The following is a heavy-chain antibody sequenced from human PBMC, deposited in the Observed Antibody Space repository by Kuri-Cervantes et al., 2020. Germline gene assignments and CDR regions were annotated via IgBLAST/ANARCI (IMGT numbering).Heavy chain of an antibody. V-gene: IGHV3-48*01. CDR3: ANTIAGSKY. D-gene: IGHD2-15*01. Sequence: GESLKISCAASGFTFSSYSMNWVRQAPGKGLEWVSYISSSSTIYYADSVEGRFTISRDNSKNTLYLQMNSLRAEDTAIYYCANTIAGSKYWGQGTLVTVSS. CDR1: GFTFSSYS. CDR2: ISSSSTI. J-gene: IGHJ4*02.